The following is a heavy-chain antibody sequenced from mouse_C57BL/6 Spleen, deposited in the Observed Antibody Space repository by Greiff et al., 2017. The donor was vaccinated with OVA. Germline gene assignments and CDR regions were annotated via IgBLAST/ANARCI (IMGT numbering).Heavy chain of an antibody. CDR1: GYTFTSYW. J-gene: IGHJ3*01. V-gene: IGHV1-7*01. CDR3: APYDYDIAY. D-gene: IGHD2-4*01. CDR2: INPSSGYT. Sequence: QVQLQQSGAELAKPGASVKLSCKASGYTFTSYWMHWVKQRPGQGLEWIGYINPSSGYTKYNQKFKDKATLTADKSSRTAYIQLSSLPYEYSAVYYCAPYDYDIAYWGQGTLVTVSA.